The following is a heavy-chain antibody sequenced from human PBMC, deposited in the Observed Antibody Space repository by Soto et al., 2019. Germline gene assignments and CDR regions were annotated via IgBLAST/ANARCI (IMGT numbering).Heavy chain of an antibody. V-gene: IGHV3-23*01. CDR2: ISNTGGST. J-gene: IGHJ4*02. CDR1: GFTFNNYA. CDR3: AKDRLAGNFDY. Sequence: GGSLRLSCAASGFTFNNYAMNLVRQAPGKGLEWVATISNTGGSTYYADSVKGRFTISRDNSKNTLYLQMNSLRVEDTAVYYCAKDRLAGNFDYWGQGTQVTVSS.